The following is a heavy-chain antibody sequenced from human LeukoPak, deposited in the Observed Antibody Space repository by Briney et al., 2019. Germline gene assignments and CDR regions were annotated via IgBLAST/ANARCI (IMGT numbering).Heavy chain of an antibody. D-gene: IGHD5-18*01. V-gene: IGHV3-33*01. CDR3: ARAGGIQLWSQGY. J-gene: IGHJ4*02. CDR2: IWYDGSNK. CDR1: GFTFSSYG. Sequence: GGSLRLSCAASGFTFSSYGMHWVRQAPGKGLEWVAVIWYDGSNKYYADSVKGRFTISRDNSKNTLYLQMDSLRAEDTAVYYCARAGGIQLWSQGYWGQGTLVTVSS.